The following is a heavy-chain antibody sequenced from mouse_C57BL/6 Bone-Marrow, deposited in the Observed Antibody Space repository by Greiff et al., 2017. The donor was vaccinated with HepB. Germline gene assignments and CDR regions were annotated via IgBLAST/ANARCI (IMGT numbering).Heavy chain of an antibody. CDR3: TAPVVEDYYAMDD. CDR1: GFTFSNYW. V-gene: IGHV6-3*01. Sequence: EVTLMESGGGLVQPGGSMKLSCVASGFTFSNYWMNWVRQSPEKGLEWVAQIRLKSDNYATHYAESVKGRFTISRDDSKSSVYLQMNNLRAEDTGIYYCTAPVVEDYYAMDDWGQGTSVTVSS. J-gene: IGHJ4*01. D-gene: IGHD1-1*01. CDR2: IRLKSDNYAT.